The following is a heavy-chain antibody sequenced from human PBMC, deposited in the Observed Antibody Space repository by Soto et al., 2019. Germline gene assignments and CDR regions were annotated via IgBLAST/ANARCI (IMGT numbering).Heavy chain of an antibody. J-gene: IGHJ4*02. CDR2: VSGSGGST. CDR3: AKWPSPRSYCGSYCFFYS. V-gene: IGHV3-23*01. D-gene: IGHD2-21*01. Sequence: EVQLLESGGGLVQPGGSLRLSCAASGFTFISYAMSWVRQAPGKGLELVSGVSGSGGSTHYADSVKGRFTISRANPKNTVYLPMDSLRAEDTAVYFGAKWPSPRSYCGSYCFFYSCGQGNLLTVSS. CDR1: GFTFISYA.